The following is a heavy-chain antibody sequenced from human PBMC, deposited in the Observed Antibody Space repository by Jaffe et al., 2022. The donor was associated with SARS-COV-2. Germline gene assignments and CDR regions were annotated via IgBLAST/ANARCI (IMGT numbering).Heavy chain of an antibody. J-gene: IGHJ4*02. D-gene: IGHD5-18*01. Sequence: QVQLVQSGAEVKKPGASVKVSCKASEYSFTDYYIHWVRQAPGQGLEWMGRINPNSGVTNYVQKFQGRVTMTRDTSIRTAYMELSGLRSDDTFVYYCAREGSGYGAYLDYWGQGTLVTVSS. CDR3: AREGSGYGAYLDY. V-gene: IGHV1-2*05. CDR2: INPNSGVT. CDR1: EYSFTDYY.